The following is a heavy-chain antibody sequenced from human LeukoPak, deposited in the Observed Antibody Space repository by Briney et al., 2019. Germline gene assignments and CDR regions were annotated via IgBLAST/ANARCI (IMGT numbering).Heavy chain of an antibody. V-gene: IGHV4-38-2*01. CDR3: ARACSSTSCYGWFDP. CDR1: GYSISSGYY. Sequence: PSETLSLTCAVSGYSISSGYYWGWIRQPPGKGLEWIGSIYHSGSTYYNPSLKSRATISVDTSKNQFSLKLSSVTAADTAVYYCARACSSTSCYGWFDPWGQGTLVTVSS. J-gene: IGHJ5*02. CDR2: IYHSGST. D-gene: IGHD2-2*01.